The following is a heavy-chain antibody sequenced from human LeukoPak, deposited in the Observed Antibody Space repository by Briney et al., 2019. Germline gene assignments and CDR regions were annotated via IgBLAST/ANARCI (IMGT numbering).Heavy chain of an antibody. D-gene: IGHD3-22*01. Sequence: SETLSLTCTVSGASTNNFYWSWIRQSPGKGLEWIGYIYYRGSTDYNPSLKSRVTISLDTSNSQFSLKLSSVTAADTAVYYCARQAYYYHSSGFYSRGSSWFDSWPQGTLVTVSS. V-gene: IGHV4-59*08. CDR2: IYYRGST. CDR3: ARQAYYYHSSGFYSRGSSWFDS. CDR1: GASTNNFY. J-gene: IGHJ5*01.